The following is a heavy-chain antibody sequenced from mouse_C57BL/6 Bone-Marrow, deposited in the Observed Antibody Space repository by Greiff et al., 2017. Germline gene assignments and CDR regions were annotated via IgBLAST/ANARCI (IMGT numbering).Heavy chain of an antibody. V-gene: IGHV1-4*01. CDR1: GYTFTSYT. Sequence: VQRVESGAELARPGASVKMSCKASGYTFTSYTMHWVKQRPGQGLEWIGYINPSSGYTKYNQKFKDKATLTADKSSSTAYMQLSSLTSEDSAVYYCARVYYGNYDYWGQGTTLTVSS. J-gene: IGHJ2*01. CDR3: ARVYYGNYDY. CDR2: INPSSGYT. D-gene: IGHD2-1*01.